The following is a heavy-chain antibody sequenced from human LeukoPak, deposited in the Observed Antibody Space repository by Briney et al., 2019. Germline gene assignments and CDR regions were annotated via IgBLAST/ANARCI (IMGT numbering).Heavy chain of an antibody. CDR2: IYYSGRT. CDR1: AGSISSSDYY. CDR3: ARGGKYPLSYYYYYMDV. J-gene: IGHJ6*03. Sequence: PSETLSLTCSVSAGSISSSDYYWGWIRQPPGKGLEWIGSIYYSGRTYYNPSLKSRVTISVDTSKKQFSLKLSSVTAADTAVYYCARGGKYPLSYYYYYMDVWGKGTTVTVSS. D-gene: IGHD1-14*01. V-gene: IGHV4-39*02.